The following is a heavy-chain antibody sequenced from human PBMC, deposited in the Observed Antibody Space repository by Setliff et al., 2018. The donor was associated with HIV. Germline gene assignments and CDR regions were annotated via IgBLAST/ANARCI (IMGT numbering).Heavy chain of an antibody. D-gene: IGHD3-16*01. CDR3: ARDRLVDTVMITDY. CDR1: GASSSSHY. J-gene: IGHJ4*02. Sequence: PSETLSLTCTVSGASSSSHYWSWIRQPPGKAPEWIGYVYNSGTTKYNPSLKSRVTISVDTSKNQFSLRLNSVTAADTAVYYCARDRLVDTVMITDYWGQGTLVTVSS. CDR2: VYNSGTT. V-gene: IGHV4-59*11.